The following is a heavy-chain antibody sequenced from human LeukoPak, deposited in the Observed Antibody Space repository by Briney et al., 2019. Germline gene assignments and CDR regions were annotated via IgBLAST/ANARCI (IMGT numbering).Heavy chain of an antibody. CDR3: ARERRDGYKVYFDY. CDR2: IYNSGST. Sequence: PSETLSLTCTVSGVSISISRYFWPRIRQPPGRGLGGNGTIYNSGSTHYTPSPKRRITISVHTPKNQFSLHLSSATAADTAVYYCARERRDGYKVYFDYWGLGTLVTVSS. J-gene: IGHJ4*02. D-gene: IGHD5-24*01. CDR1: GVSISISRYF. V-gene: IGHV4-39*07.